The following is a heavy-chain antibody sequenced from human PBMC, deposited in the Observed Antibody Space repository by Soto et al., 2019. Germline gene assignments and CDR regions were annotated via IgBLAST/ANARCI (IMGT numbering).Heavy chain of an antibody. V-gene: IGHV4-59*08. CDR2: FYYTGSS. CDR3: ARHNFPYDRALFDS. D-gene: IGHD3-22*01. Sequence: SVLLCVPCSVAGGTSVSHGWRCILKHPGKGLEWIGYFYYTGSSYYNPSLKSRVTISVDTSKNQLSLKLSSVTAADTAVYYCARHNFPYDRALFDSWGQGNLVTVSS. J-gene: IGHJ4*02. CDR1: GGTSVSHG.